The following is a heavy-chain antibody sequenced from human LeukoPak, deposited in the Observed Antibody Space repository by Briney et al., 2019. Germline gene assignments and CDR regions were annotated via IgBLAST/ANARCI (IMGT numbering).Heavy chain of an antibody. Sequence: SQTLSLTCSVSGDSISSGGYYWSWIPPPPGKGLEWIGYIYYSGSTYYNPSLKSRVTIPVDTSKNQFSLRLSSVTAADTAVYYCARDGGGYYRVDSWGQGTLVTVSS. CDR1: GDSISSGGYY. CDR2: IYYSGST. J-gene: IGHJ5*01. V-gene: IGHV4-31*03. CDR3: ARDGGGYYRVDS. D-gene: IGHD3-10*01.